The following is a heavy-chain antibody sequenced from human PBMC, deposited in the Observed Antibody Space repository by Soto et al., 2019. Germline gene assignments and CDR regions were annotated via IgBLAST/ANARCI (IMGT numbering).Heavy chain of an antibody. V-gene: IGHV4-59*01. CDR2: IYYSGST. CDR1: GGSISSYY. J-gene: IGHJ6*02. D-gene: IGHD3-10*01. Sequence: QVQLQESGPGLVKPSETLSLTCTVSGGSISSYYWSWIRQPPGKGLEWIGYIYYSGSTNYNPSLKSRVTISVDTSKNQFSLKLSSVTAADTAVYYCARVPLLWFGELNYYYYYGMDVWGQGTTVTVSS. CDR3: ARVPLLWFGELNYYYYYGMDV.